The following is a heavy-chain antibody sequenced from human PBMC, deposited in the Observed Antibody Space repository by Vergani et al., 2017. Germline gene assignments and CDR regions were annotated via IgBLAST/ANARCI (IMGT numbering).Heavy chain of an antibody. D-gene: IGHD2-2*01. J-gene: IGHJ4*02. CDR3: ARGGMRYCSSTSCPSFDY. V-gene: IGHV4-59*01. CDR1: GGSISSYY. CDR2: IYYIGST. Sequence: QVQLQESGPGLVKPSETLSLTCTVSGGSISSYYWSWIRQPPGKGMEWIGYIYYIGSTNYNPSLKSRVTISVDTSKNQFSLKLSSVTAADTAVYYCARGGMRYCSSTSCPSFDYWGQGTLVTVSS.